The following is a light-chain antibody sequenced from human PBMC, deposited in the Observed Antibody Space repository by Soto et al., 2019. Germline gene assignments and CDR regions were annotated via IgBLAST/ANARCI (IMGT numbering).Light chain of an antibody. CDR2: DDD. CDR1: NIGVRS. Sequence: SYELTQAPSGYVAPGQTASITFGSNNIGVRSVHWHQKKPGQAPVLVVYDDDARPSGIPGRFSGSNSGNTATLTIARVEAGDEADYYCQVWDDSRDQQVFGGGTKLTVL. J-gene: IGLJ3*02. CDR3: QVWDDSRDQQV. V-gene: IGLV3-21*02.